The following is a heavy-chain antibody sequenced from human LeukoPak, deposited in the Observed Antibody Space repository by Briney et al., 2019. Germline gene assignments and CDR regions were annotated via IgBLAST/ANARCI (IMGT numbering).Heavy chain of an antibody. V-gene: IGHV3-23*01. CDR1: GFTFSRHD. CDR3: AKGVVGGRRDYYSYFDY. D-gene: IGHD3-22*01. Sequence: PGGSRRLSCRASGFTFSRHDMNWVRQAPGKGLEWVAVISDSGGGSNYADSVKGRFTISRDNSKNTLYVQMDSLRVEDTAVYYCAKGVVGGRRDYYSYFDYWGQGTLVTVSS. J-gene: IGHJ4*02. CDR2: ISDSGGGS.